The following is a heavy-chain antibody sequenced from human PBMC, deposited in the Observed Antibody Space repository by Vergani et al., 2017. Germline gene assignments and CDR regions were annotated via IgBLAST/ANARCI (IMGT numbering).Heavy chain of an antibody. CDR2: ISSNGGST. V-gene: IGHV3-64D*06. CDR3: VKFEQWLAAHDAFDI. D-gene: IGHD6-19*01. Sequence: EVQLVESGGGLVKPGGSLRLSCAASGFTFSNAWMSWVRQAPGKGLEYVSAISSNGGSTYYADSVKGRFTISRDNSKNTLYLQMSSLRAEDTAVYYCVKFEQWLAAHDAFDIWGQGTMVTVSS. CDR1: GFTFSNAW. J-gene: IGHJ3*02.